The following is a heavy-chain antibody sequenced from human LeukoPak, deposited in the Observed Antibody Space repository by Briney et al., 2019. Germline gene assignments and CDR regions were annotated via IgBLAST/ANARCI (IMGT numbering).Heavy chain of an antibody. Sequence: PGGSLRLSCAASGFTFSSYAMSWVRPAPGKGLEWVSAISASGGSTYYADSVKGRFTISRDNSKNTLYLQMNSLRAEDTAVYYCAKDGVVVPTVVVVVAYFDYWGQGTLVTVSS. D-gene: IGHD3-22*01. J-gene: IGHJ4*02. CDR3: AKDGVVVPTVVVVVAYFDY. CDR1: GFTFSSYA. V-gene: IGHV3-23*01. CDR2: ISASGGST.